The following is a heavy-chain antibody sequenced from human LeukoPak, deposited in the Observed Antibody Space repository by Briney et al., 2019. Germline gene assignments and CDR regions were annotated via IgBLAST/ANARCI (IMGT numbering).Heavy chain of an antibody. CDR1: GYSINSAYY. CDR2: MYHSGIT. Sequence: SETLSLTCAVSGYSINSAYYWGWIRQPPGKGLEWIGRMYHSGITYHNPSLKSRVTISVDTSKNQFSLKLNSVTAADTAVYYCARLTPGKNWFDPWGQGTLVTVSS. J-gene: IGHJ5*02. V-gene: IGHV4-38-2*01. CDR3: ARLTPGKNWFDP. D-gene: IGHD3-10*01.